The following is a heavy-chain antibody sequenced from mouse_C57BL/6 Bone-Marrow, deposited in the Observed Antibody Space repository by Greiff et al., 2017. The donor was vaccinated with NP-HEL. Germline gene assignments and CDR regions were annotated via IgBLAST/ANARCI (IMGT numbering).Heavy chain of an antibody. CDR1: GYTFTSYW. V-gene: IGHV1-64*01. J-gene: IGHJ4*01. D-gene: IGHD2-2*01. CDR2: IHPNSGST. Sequence: VQLQQPGAELVKPGASVKLSCKASGYTFTSYWMHWVKQRPGQGLEWIGMIHPNSGSTNYNEKFKSKATLTVDKSCSTAYMQLRSLTAEDSAFYCCASGLIWLRRRDYYAKDYWGQGTSVTVSS. CDR3: ASGLIWLRRRDYYAKDY.